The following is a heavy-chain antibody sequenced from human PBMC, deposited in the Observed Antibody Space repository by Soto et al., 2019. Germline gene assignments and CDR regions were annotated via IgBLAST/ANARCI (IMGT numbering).Heavy chain of an antibody. CDR1: GFKFSIYS. Sequence: EVQLVESGGALVQPGGSLRLSCVASGFKFSIYSMNWIRQAPGKGLEWSAYITSDTKTIKYADSVKGRFTISRDNAKNSVYLQMNSLSDEDMAVYYCARSVEGHFDYWGQGAVVTVSS. CDR3: ARSVEGHFDY. J-gene: IGHJ4*02. V-gene: IGHV3-48*02. CDR2: ITSDTKTI. D-gene: IGHD6-19*01.